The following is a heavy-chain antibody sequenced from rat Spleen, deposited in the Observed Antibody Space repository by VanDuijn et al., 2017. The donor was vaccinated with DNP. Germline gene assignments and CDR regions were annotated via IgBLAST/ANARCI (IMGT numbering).Heavy chain of an antibody. J-gene: IGHJ2*01. CDR2: IWTNGGT. CDR3: ARNWGRGTPFDY. CDR1: GFSLTSYT. D-gene: IGHD3-2*01. Sequence: QVQLKESGPGLVQPSQTLSLTCTVSGFSLTSYTVSWIRQPPGKGLEWMGLIWTNGGTDYNSAIKSRLSISRDTSKSQVFLKMNSLQTEDTAMYFCARNWGRGTPFDYWGQGVMVTVSS. V-gene: IGHV2-47*01.